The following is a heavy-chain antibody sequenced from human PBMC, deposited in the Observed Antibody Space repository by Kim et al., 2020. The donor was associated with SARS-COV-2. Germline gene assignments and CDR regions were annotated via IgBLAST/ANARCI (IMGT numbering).Heavy chain of an antibody. CDR1: GFTFSNAW. CDR2: IKSKTDGGTT. CDR3: TTGDIVVVPAHLYYYYRTYA. V-gene: IGHV3-15*01. Sequence: GGSLRLSCAASGFTFSNAWMSWVRQAPGKGLEWVGRIKSKTDGGTTDYAAPGKGRFTISRDDSKNTLYLQMNSLKTEDTAVYYCTTGDIVVVPAHLYYYYRTYAWGQGTTFTVSS. D-gene: IGHD2-2*01. J-gene: IGHJ6*02.